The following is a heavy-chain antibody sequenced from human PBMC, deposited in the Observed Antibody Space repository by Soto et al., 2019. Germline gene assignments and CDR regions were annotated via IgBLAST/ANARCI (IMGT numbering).Heavy chain of an antibody. CDR3: VKEGYMRSDWYGQFDC. CDR2: ISSNGGNT. Sequence: SLRLSCAASGFTFNTFAMHWVRQTPGNGLEFVSAISSNGGNTYYADSVKGRFAITRDNSKNTLYLQMYSLRPEDTALYYCVKEGYMRSDWYGQFDCWGQGTLVTVSS. J-gene: IGHJ4*02. CDR1: GFTFNTFA. D-gene: IGHD6-19*01. V-gene: IGHV3-64D*06.